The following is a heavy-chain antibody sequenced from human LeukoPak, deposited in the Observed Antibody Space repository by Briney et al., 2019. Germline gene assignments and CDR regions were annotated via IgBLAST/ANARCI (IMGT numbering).Heavy chain of an antibody. D-gene: IGHD2-21*02. V-gene: IGHV3-21*01. Sequence: PGGSLRLSCAASGFTFSSYSMNWVRQAPGKGLEWVSSISSSSSYIYYADSVKGRFTISRDNAKNSLYLQMNSLRAEDTAVYYCASLIVVVTAVGDPWGQGTLVTVSS. CDR1: GFTFSSYS. J-gene: IGHJ5*02. CDR2: ISSSSSYI. CDR3: ASLIVVVTAVGDP.